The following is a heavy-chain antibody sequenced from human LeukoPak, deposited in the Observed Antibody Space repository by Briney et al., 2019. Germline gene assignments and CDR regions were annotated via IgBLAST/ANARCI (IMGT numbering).Heavy chain of an antibody. CDR2: FNPNSGDT. V-gene: IGHV1-2*02. Sequence: ASVKVSCKASGYIFTGYYIHWVRQGPGQGLEWMGCFNPNSGDTKYAQKFQGRVTMTRDTSISTAYMELSGLRYDDTAVFYCARSPHILTGENFDFWGQGTLVTVSS. J-gene: IGHJ4*02. CDR1: GYIFTGYY. CDR3: ARSPHILTGENFDF. D-gene: IGHD3-9*01.